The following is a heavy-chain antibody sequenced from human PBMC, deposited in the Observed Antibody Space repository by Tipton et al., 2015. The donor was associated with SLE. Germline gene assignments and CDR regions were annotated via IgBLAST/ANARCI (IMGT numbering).Heavy chain of an antibody. J-gene: IGHJ6*03. D-gene: IGHD4-23*01. V-gene: IGHV3-30*02. Sequence: QLVQSGGGVVQPGGSLTLSCAASGFTFSSYDMDWVRQTPGKGLEWVAFIRYDGSSEYYADSVKGRFTIGRDKSKNTLYLQVGSLRPEDMAVYYCARSRDDNGANPSGWAYYYFYMDVWGKGTTVTVSS. CDR2: IRYDGSSE. CDR1: GFTFSSYD. CDR3: ARSRDDNGANPSGWAYYYFYMDV.